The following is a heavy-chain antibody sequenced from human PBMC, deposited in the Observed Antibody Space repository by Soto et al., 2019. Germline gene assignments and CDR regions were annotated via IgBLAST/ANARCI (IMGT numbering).Heavy chain of an antibody. D-gene: IGHD5-12*01. CDR1: GFTVSSNF. CDR3: ARDDTYSGYDLDH. J-gene: IGHJ4*02. V-gene: IGHV3-66*01. CDR2: IYRSGST. Sequence: EVQLVESGGGLVQPGGSLRLSCAASGFTVSSNFMSWVRQAPGKGLEWVSVIYRSGSTYSADSVKDRFTISRDNSKNTLYLQMNSLRTEDTAMYCCARDDTYSGYDLDHWGQGTLVTVSP.